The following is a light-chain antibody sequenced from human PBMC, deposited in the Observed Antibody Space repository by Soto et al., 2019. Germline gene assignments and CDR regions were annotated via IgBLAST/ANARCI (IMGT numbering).Light chain of an antibody. V-gene: IGKV3-20*01. CDR2: GAS. CDR1: QTIGSSY. Sequence: EILLTQSPGTLSLSPGERATLSCRASQTIGSSYLAWYQQKPGQAPRLLIYGASGRPTGIPDRFSGSGSGTDFTLTISRLETEDFAAYYCQQYASSSKFTFGHGTRLEIK. J-gene: IGKJ5*01. CDR3: QQYASSSKFT.